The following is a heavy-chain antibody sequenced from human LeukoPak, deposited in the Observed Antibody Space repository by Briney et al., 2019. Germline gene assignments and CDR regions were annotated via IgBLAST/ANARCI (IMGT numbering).Heavy chain of an antibody. CDR3: ARDRKTVTDAFDI. CDR2: ISYDGSNE. D-gene: IGHD4-17*01. Sequence: GGSLRLSCAASGFTFSSYAMHWVRQAPGKGLEWVAVISYDGSNEYYPDSVKGRFTISRDNSKNTLYLQMNSLRAEDTALYYCARDRKTVTDAFDIWGQGTMVTVSS. V-gene: IGHV3-30*04. CDR1: GFTFSSYA. J-gene: IGHJ3*02.